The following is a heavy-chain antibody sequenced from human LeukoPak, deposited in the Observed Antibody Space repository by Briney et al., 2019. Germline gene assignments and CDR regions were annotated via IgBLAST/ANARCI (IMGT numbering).Heavy chain of an antibody. CDR2: INWNGGST. Sequence: PGGSLRLSCAASGFTFDDYAMSWVRQAPGKGLEWVSGINWNGGSTGYADSVKGRFTISRDNAKNSLYLQMNSLRAEDTALYYCASSLTPGGGYNSRPFDYWGQGTLVTVSS. D-gene: IGHD5-24*01. CDR3: ASSLTPGGGYNSRPFDY. CDR1: GFTFDDYA. V-gene: IGHV3-20*04. J-gene: IGHJ4*02.